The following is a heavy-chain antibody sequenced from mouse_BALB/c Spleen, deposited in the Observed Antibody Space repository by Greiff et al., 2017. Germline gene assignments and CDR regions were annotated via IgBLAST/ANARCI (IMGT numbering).Heavy chain of an antibody. J-gene: IGHJ2*01. V-gene: IGHV5-12-1*01. Sequence: DVMLVESGGGLVKPGGSLKLSCAASGFAFSSYDMSWVRQTPEKRLEWVAYISSGGGSTYYPDTVKGRFTISRDNAKNTLYLQMSSLKSEDTAMYYCARHGPYYFDYWGQGTTLTVSS. CDR1: GFAFSSYD. CDR2: ISSGGGST. CDR3: ARHGPYYFDY.